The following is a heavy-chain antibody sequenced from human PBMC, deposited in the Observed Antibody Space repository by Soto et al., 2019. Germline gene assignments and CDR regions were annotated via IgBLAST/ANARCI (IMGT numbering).Heavy chain of an antibody. V-gene: IGHV3-23*01. CDR3: ARGGYTGRTYNWFDS. CDR2: ISRSGGST. CDR1: GFTFSSYA. Sequence: EVQLLESGGGLVQPGGSLRLSCAASGFTFSSYAMSWVRLAPGKGLQWVSAISRSGGSTYYTDSVKGRFTISRDNSHYTRYLQMNSLRAEDTAIYYCARGGYTGRTYNWFDSWGQGSLVTVSS. D-gene: IGHD1-1*01. J-gene: IGHJ5*01.